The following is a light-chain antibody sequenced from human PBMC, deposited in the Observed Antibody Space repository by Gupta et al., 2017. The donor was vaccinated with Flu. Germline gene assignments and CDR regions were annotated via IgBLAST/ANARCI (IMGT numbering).Light chain of an antibody. CDR2: KDS. CDR1: VLAKKY. J-gene: IGLJ2*01. Sequence: SYELTQPSSVSVSPGQTARITCSGDVLAKKYARWFQQKPGQAPVLVIYKDSARPSEIPERFSGSSSGTTVTLTISGAQVEDEADYYCYSAADKPVLDGGTKLTVL. CDR3: YSAADKPV. V-gene: IGLV3-27*01.